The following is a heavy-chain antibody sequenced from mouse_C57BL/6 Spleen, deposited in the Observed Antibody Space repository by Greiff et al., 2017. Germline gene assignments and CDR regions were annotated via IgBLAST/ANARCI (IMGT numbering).Heavy chain of an antibody. D-gene: IGHD1-1*01. CDR3: ARGYYGSSYFDY. V-gene: IGHV5-16*01. Sequence: EVHLVESEGGLVQPGSSMKLSCTASGFTFSDYYMAWVRPVPEKGLEWVANINYDGSSTYYLDSLKSRFIISRDNAKNILYLQMSSLKSEDTATYYCARGYYGSSYFDYWGQGTTLTVSS. J-gene: IGHJ2*01. CDR2: INYDGSST. CDR1: GFTFSDYY.